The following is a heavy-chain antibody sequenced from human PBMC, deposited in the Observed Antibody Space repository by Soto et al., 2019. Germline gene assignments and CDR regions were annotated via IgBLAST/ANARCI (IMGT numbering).Heavy chain of an antibody. V-gene: IGHV3-30-3*01. CDR2: ISYDGSNI. CDR3: ARDTRYSSGYYDS. CDR1: GFTFSSEA. J-gene: IGHJ4*02. Sequence: PGGSLRLSCSASGFTFSSEAMHGGRQAPGKGLEWVAVISYDGSNIYYADSVRGRFSISRDNSKNTLYVQMNSLRLEDTAVYYCARDTRYSSGYYDSWGQGTLVTVSS. D-gene: IGHD6-19*01.